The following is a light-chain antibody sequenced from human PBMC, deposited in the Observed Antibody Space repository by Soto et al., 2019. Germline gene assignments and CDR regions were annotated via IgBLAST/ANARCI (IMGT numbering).Light chain of an antibody. CDR3: QPSYSTVYT. J-gene: IGKJ2*01. CDR2: AAP. CDR1: QSINNF. Sequence: DIQMTPFPSSLSASVGDRVTITCRPSQSINNFLNWYQQKPGKAPKLLIYAAPSLQSGVPSRFSGTGPVTDFAPTISSLQPDDFPTYFCQPSYSTVYTFAQGTKVEMK. V-gene: IGKV1-39*01.